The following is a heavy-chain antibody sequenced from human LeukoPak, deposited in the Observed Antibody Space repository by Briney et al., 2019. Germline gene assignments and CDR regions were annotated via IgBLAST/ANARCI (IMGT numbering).Heavy chain of an antibody. CDR2: INHSGST. D-gene: IGHD6-13*01. J-gene: IGHJ4*02. V-gene: IGHV4-34*01. CDR3: AREAPGGAAAGTVDY. Sequence: SETLSLTCAVYSGSFSGYYWSWIRQPPGKGLEWIGEINHSGSTNYNPSLKSRVTISVDTSKNQFSLKLSSVTAADTAVYYCAREAPGGAAAGTVDYWGQGTLVTVSS. CDR1: SGSFSGYY.